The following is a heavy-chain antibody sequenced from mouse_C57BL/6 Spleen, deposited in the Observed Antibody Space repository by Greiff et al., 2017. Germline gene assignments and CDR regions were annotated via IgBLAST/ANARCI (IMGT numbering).Heavy chain of an antibody. CDR2: INYDGSST. Sequence: EVHLVESEGGLVQPGSSMKLSCTASGFTFSDYYMAWVRQVPEKGLEWVANINYDGSSTYYLDSLKSRFIISRDNAKNILYLQMSSLKSEDTATYYCAREELPGYFDYWGQGTTLTVSS. CDR1: GFTFSDYY. V-gene: IGHV5-16*01. J-gene: IGHJ2*01. CDR3: AREELPGYFDY.